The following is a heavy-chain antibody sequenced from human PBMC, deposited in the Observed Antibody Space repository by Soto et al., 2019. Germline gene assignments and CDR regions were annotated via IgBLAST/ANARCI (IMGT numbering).Heavy chain of an antibody. Sequence: GGSLRLSCAASGFIFSSCAMHWVRQAPGKGLEWVAVISYDGSNKQYTDAVKGRFTISRDNSKNTLYLQMNSLRVDDTAVYYCATDGSDTWNYYYGLDVWGQGTTVTVSS. D-gene: IGHD3-10*01. V-gene: IGHV3-30-3*01. CDR2: ISYDGSNK. CDR3: ATDGSDTWNYYYGLDV. CDR1: GFIFSSCA. J-gene: IGHJ6*02.